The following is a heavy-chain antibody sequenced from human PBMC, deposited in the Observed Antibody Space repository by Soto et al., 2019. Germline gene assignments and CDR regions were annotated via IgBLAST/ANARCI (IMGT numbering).Heavy chain of an antibody. V-gene: IGHV3-30*03. Sequence: QVQLVESGGGVVQPGRSLRLSCAASGFTFSSYGMHWVRQAPGKGLEWVAVISYDGSNKYYADSVKGRFTISRDNSKNTLYLQMNSLRAEDTAVYYCARDSGSSSGYYYYYYYYGMDVWGQGTTVTVSS. CDR1: GFTFSSYG. CDR3: ARDSGSSSGYYYYYYYYGMDV. J-gene: IGHJ6*02. CDR2: ISYDGSNK. D-gene: IGHD3-22*01.